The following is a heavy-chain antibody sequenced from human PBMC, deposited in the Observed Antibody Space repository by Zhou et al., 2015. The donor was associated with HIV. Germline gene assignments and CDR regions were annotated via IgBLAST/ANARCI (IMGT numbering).Heavy chain of an antibody. Sequence: QVQLVQSGTEVKRPGSSVRVSCTVSGGTFSRFAISWVRQAPGQGLEWLGGIIPMFGTPNYAQKFQGRISISADDSTRKSYMDLSGLRFEDTAVYYCARERDSHISRYGMDVWGQGTTVTVSS. V-gene: IGHV1-69*01. D-gene: IGHD3-3*02. CDR3: ARERDSHISRYGMDV. CDR2: IIPMFGTP. J-gene: IGHJ6*02. CDR1: GGTFSRFA.